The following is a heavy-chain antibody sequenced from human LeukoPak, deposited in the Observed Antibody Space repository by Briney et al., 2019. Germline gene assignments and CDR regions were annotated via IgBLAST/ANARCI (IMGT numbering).Heavy chain of an antibody. V-gene: IGHV3-48*01. CDR1: GFTFSTYS. J-gene: IGHJ6*02. CDR3: ARDQIKPYSSRVMYYYYYGMDV. Sequence: AGGSLRLSCAASGFTFSTYSMKWVRQAPGKGLEWVSYISDSGAMYYADSVRGRFTISRENAQNTLYLQMNSLRAEDTAVYYCARDQIKPYSSRVMYYYYYGMDVWGQGTTVTVSS. D-gene: IGHD6-13*01. CDR2: ISDSGAM.